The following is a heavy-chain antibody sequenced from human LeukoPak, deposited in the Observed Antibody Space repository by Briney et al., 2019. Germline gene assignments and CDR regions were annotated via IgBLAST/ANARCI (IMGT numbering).Heavy chain of an antibody. V-gene: IGHV1-18*01. CDR3: ARALTAGTMIVVVIKTLDY. CDR2: ISAYNGNT. D-gene: IGHD3-22*01. Sequence: ASVKVSCKASGYTFTSYGISGVRQAPGQGLEWMGWISAYNGNTNYAQKLQGRVTMTTDTSTSTAYMELRSLRSDDTAAYYCARALTAGTMIVVVIKTLDYWGQGTLVTVSS. CDR1: GYTFTSYG. J-gene: IGHJ4*02.